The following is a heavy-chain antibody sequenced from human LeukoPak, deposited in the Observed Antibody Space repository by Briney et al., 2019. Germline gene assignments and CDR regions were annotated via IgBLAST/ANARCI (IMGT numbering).Heavy chain of an antibody. CDR3: ARSFWAAALYARWWPLTHDY. V-gene: IGHV4-39*07. CDR1: GGSISSSSYY. J-gene: IGHJ4*02. CDR2: IYYSGST. Sequence: SETLSLTCTVSGGSISSSSYYWGWIRQPPGKGLEWIGSIYYSGSTYYNPSLKSRVTISVDTSKNQFSLKLSSVTAADTAVYYCARSFWAAALYARWWPLTHDYWGQGTLDTVSS. D-gene: IGHD3-3*01.